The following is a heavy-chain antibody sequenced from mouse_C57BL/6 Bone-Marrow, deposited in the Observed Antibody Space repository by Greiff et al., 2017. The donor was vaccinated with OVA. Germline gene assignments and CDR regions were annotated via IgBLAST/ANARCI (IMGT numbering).Heavy chain of an antibody. CDR3: AKGYYSSYYAMDY. CDR1: GYSFTGYF. D-gene: IGHD2-3*01. CDR2: INPYNGDT. V-gene: IGHV1-20*01. J-gene: IGHJ4*01. Sequence: EVQLQQSGPELVKPGDSVKISCKASGYSFTGYFMNWVMQSHGKSLEWIGRINPYNGDTFYNQKFKGKATLTVDKSSSTAHMELRSLTSEDSAVYYCAKGYYSSYYAMDYWGQGTSVTVSS.